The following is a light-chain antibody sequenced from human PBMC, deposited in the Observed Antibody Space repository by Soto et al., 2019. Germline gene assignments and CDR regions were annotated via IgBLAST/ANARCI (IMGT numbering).Light chain of an antibody. V-gene: IGKV3-15*01. CDR3: QQYNNWPGT. CDR1: QILNRD. CDR2: GAS. Sequence: IVMTQSPATLSMSPGERATLSCRASQILNRDLAWYQQKPGQSPRLLIFGASIRATGIPARFSGSGSGTEFTLTIGSLQSEDCALYYCQQYNNWPGTFGQGTKVEI. J-gene: IGKJ1*01.